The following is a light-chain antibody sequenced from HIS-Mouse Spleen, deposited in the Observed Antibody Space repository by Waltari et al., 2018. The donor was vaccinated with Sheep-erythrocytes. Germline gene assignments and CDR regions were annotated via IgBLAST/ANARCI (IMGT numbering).Light chain of an antibody. CDR3: YSTDSSGNHRV. CDR2: EDN. CDR1: ALPKQY. J-gene: IGLJ2*01. Sequence: SYELTQPPSVSVSPGQTARITCSGHALPKQYSYWYQQKSGQAPVLVIYEDNKRPSGIPERFSGSSSGTMATLTISGAQVEDEADYYCYSTDSSGNHRVFGGGTKLTVL. V-gene: IGLV3-10*01.